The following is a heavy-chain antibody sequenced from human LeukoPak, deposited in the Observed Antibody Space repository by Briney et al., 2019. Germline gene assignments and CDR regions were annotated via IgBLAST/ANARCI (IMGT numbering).Heavy chain of an antibody. CDR2: ISGSGGST. Sequence: RPGGSLRLSCAASGFTFSSYAMSWVRQAPGKGLEWVSAISGSGGSTYYADSVKGRFTISRDNSKNTLYLQMNSLRAEDTAVYYCAKRWYYDSGGAIDYWGQGTLVTVSS. D-gene: IGHD3-22*01. CDR3: AKRWYYDSGGAIDY. J-gene: IGHJ4*02. CDR1: GFTFSSYA. V-gene: IGHV3-23*01.